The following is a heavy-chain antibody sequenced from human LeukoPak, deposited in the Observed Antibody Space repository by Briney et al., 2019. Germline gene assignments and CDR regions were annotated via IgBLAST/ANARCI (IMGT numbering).Heavy chain of an antibody. CDR1: GYTFTGYY. D-gene: IGHD3-3*01. Sequence: ASVKVSCKASGYTFTGYYMHWVRQAPGQGLEWMGWINPNSGGTNYAQKFQGRVTMTRDTSISTAYMELSRLRSDDTAVYYRARGGIFGVVTLNWFDPWGQGTLVTVSS. CDR2: INPNSGGT. J-gene: IGHJ5*02. CDR3: ARGGIFGVVTLNWFDP. V-gene: IGHV1-2*02.